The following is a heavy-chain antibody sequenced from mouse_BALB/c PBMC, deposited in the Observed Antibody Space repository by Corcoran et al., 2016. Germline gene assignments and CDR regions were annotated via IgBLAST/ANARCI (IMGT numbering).Heavy chain of an antibody. CDR1: GYSITSGYY. V-gene: IGHV3-6*02. CDR2: ISYDGSN. Sequence: DVQLQESGPGLVKPSQSLSLTCSVTGYSITSGYYWNWIRQFPGNKLEWMGYISYDGSNNYNPSLKNRISITRDTSKNQFFLKLNSVTTEDTATYYCANYDYDDAMDYWGQGTAVTVSS. CDR3: ANYDYDDAMDY. J-gene: IGHJ4*01. D-gene: IGHD2-4*01.